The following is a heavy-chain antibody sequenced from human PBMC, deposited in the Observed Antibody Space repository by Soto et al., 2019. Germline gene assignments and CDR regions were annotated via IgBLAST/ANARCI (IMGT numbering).Heavy chain of an antibody. Sequence: SETLSLTCAVYGGSFSGYYWSWIRQPPGKGLEWIGEINHSGSTNYNPSLKSRVTISVDTSKNQFSLKLSSVTAADTAVYYCARFDILTAKYSIDYWGQGTLVTVSS. CDR2: INHSGST. V-gene: IGHV4-34*01. D-gene: IGHD3-9*01. CDR1: GGSFSGYY. J-gene: IGHJ4*02. CDR3: ARFDILTAKYSIDY.